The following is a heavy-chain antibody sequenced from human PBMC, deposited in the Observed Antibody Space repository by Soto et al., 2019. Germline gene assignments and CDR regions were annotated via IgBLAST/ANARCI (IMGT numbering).Heavy chain of an antibody. D-gene: IGHD2-8*01. Sequence: EVQLVESGGSVVRPGGSLRLSCAASGFIFTDFGMSWVRRAPGKGLEWVSSINWNGDTTGYADSVKGRFTISRDNAKNSLYLQMNSLPADDTAVYHCARDLGGFLASGTYSTNGILNWGQGGLVTVSS. CDR3: ARDLGGFLASGTYSTNGILN. V-gene: IGHV3-20*01. CDR2: INWNGDTT. CDR1: GFIFTDFG. J-gene: IGHJ4*02.